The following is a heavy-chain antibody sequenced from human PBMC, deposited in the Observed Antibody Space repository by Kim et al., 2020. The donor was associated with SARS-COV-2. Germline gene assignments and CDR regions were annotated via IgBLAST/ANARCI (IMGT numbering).Heavy chain of an antibody. Sequence: GGSLRLSCAASGFTFSSYSMNWVRQAPGKGLEWVSSISSSRSYIYYADSVKGRFTISRDNAKNSLYLQMNSLRAEDTAVYYCARDGGITIFGVVTADYGMDVWGQGTTVTVSS. D-gene: IGHD3-3*01. CDR3: ARDGGITIFGVVTADYGMDV. V-gene: IGHV3-21*01. CDR1: GFTFSSYS. J-gene: IGHJ6*02. CDR2: ISSSRSYI.